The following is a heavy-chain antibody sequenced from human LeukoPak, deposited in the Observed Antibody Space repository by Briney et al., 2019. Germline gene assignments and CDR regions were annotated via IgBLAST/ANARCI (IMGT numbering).Heavy chain of an antibody. V-gene: IGHV1-46*03. J-gene: IGHJ4*02. CDR1: GFTFSSYG. D-gene: IGHD5-18*01. CDR2: INPSGGST. Sequence: PGGSLRLSCAASGFTFSSYGMHWVRQAPGQGLEWMGIINPSGGSTSYAQKFQGRVTMTRDTSTSTVYMELSSLRSEDTAVYYCARVQTVDTAMVDYWGQGTLVTVSS. CDR3: ARVQTVDTAMVDY.